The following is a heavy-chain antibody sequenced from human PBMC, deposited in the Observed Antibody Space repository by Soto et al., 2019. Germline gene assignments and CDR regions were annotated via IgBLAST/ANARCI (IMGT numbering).Heavy chain of an antibody. Sequence: PSETLSLTCTVSGGSIRSSSNYWGWIRQPPGTGLEWIGSIYYSGSTYYNPSLKSRVTVSVDMSKNHFSLKLSSVTAADTAVYYCATSPGVWELLYYFDYWGQGTLVTVSS. CDR1: GGSIRSSSNY. CDR2: IYYSGST. D-gene: IGHD1-26*01. CDR3: ATSPGVWELLYYFDY. J-gene: IGHJ4*02. V-gene: IGHV4-39*02.